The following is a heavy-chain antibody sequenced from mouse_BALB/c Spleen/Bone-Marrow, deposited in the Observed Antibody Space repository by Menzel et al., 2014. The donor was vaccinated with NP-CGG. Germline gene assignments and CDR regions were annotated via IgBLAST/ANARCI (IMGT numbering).Heavy chain of an antibody. D-gene: IGHD1-2*01. CDR3: ARPHYYGFFAY. CDR1: GFDFSRYW. J-gene: IGHJ3*01. CDR2: INPHSSTI. Sequence: EVKLQESGGGLVQPGGSLKLSCAASGFDFSRYWMSWVRQAPGKGLEWIGEINPHSSTINYTPSLKDKFIISRDNAKNTLYPQMSKVRSEDTALYYCARPHYYGFFAYWGQGTLVTVSA. V-gene: IGHV4-1*02.